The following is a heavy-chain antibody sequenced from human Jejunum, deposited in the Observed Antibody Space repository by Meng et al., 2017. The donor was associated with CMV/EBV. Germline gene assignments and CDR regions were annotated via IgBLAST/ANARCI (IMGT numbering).Heavy chain of an antibody. Sequence: QVQVVQSGSELKKPGGSVKVSCKASGYTFTRYPMNWVRQAPGQGLEWMGWISTNTGNPTYAQGFTGRFVFSVDTSVSTAYLQISSLKAEDTAVYYCGTLKYTSGFYGPAYWGQGALVTVSS. D-gene: IGHD6-19*01. CDR3: GTLKYTSGFYGPAY. CDR1: GYTFTRYP. CDR2: ISTNTGNP. V-gene: IGHV7-4-1*02. J-gene: IGHJ4*02.